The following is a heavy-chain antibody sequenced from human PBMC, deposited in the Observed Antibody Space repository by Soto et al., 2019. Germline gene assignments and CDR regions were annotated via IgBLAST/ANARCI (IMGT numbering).Heavy chain of an antibody. CDR2: IYFTGST. J-gene: IGHJ4*02. D-gene: IGHD3-22*01. CDR3: ARGREYYDSSGYHYYFDY. CDR1: GGSISSYY. V-gene: IGHV4-59*01. Sequence: QVQLQESGPGLVKPSETLSLTCTVSGGSISSYYWSWIRQPPGKGLEWIGYIYFTGSTNYNPSLKSRVTISVDTSKIQFSLELSSVTAADTAVYYCARGREYYDSSGYHYYFDYWGQGTLVTVSS.